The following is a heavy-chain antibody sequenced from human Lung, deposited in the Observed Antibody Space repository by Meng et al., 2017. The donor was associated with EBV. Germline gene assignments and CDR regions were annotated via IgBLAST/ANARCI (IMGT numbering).Heavy chain of an antibody. CDR1: GFAFSDSG. CDR3: AKGKPVDY. Sequence: QVRLVESGGGLVQPGRSLGLSCVASGFAFSDSGMHWVRQAPGKGLEWVAVIFYDGSMKYYGDSVRGRFTISRDNPKNTVYLQMNGLRTEDTALYYCAKGKPVDYWGRGTLVTVSS. J-gene: IGHJ4*02. V-gene: IGHV3-30*18. D-gene: IGHD4-23*01. CDR2: IFYDGSMK.